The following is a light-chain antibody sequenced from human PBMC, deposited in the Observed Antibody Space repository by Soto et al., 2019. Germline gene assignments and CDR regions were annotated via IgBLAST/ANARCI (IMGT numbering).Light chain of an antibody. CDR2: SAT. CDR1: QSINNH. J-gene: IGKJ5*01. V-gene: IGKV3-20*01. CDR3: QQYATSPS. Sequence: PGERATLSCRASQSINNHLAWYQQKPGQAPRLIMYSATNRATGIPDRFGGSVSGTDFTLTISSLEPEDFAVFYCQQYATSPSFGQGTRLEIK.